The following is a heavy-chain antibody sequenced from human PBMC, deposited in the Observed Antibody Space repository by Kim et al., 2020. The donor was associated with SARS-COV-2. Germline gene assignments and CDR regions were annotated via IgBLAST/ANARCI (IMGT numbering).Heavy chain of an antibody. Sequence: GGSLRLSCAASGFTFSSYAMSWVRQAPGKGLEWVSAISGSGGSTYYADSVKGRFTISRDNSKNTLYLQMNSLRAEDTAVYYCAKGNYYDSSGYYGYYYYMDVWGKGTTVTVSS. CDR1: GFTFSSYA. CDR2: ISGSGGST. CDR3: AKGNYYDSSGYYGYYYYMDV. V-gene: IGHV3-23*01. J-gene: IGHJ6*03. D-gene: IGHD3-22*01.